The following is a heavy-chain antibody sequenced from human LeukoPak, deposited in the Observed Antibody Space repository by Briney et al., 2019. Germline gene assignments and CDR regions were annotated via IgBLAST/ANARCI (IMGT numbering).Heavy chain of an antibody. CDR2: IWYDGSNK. D-gene: IGHD3-22*01. Sequence: PVGSLRLSCAASGFTFSSYGMHWVRQAPGKGLEWVAVIWYDGSNKYYADSVKGRFTISRDNSKNTLYLQMNSLRAEDTAVYYCAKERGYYYDSSGYSTWGQGTLVTVSS. CDR3: AKERGYYYDSSGYST. V-gene: IGHV3-33*06. J-gene: IGHJ5*02. CDR1: GFTFSSYG.